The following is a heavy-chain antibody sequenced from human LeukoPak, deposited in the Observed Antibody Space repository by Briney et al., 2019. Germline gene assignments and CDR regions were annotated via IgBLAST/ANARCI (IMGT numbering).Heavy chain of an antibody. Sequence: SQTLSLTCAVSGGSISSGGYSWSWIRQPPGKGLEWIGYIYHSGSTYYNPSLKSRVTISVDRSKNQFSLKLSSVTAADTAVYYCAREGPARCSSTSCYPIWGQGTTVTVSS. CDR3: AREGPARCSSTSCYPI. CDR2: IYHSGST. V-gene: IGHV4-30-2*01. J-gene: IGHJ6*02. D-gene: IGHD2-2*01. CDR1: GGSISSGGYS.